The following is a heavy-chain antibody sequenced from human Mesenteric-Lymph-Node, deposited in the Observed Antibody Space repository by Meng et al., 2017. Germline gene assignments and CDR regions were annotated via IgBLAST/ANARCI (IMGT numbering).Heavy chain of an antibody. CDR3: ARGLRGYSYGYYYYYGMDV. CDR2: IKQDGSEK. J-gene: IGHJ6*02. V-gene: IGHV3-7*01. CDR1: GFTFSSYA. Sequence: GESLKISCAASGFTFSSYAMHWVRQAPGKGLEWVANIKQDGSEKYYVDSVKGRFTISRDNAKNSLYLQMNSLRAEDTAVYYCARGLRGYSYGYYYYYGMDVWGQGTTVTVSS. D-gene: IGHD5-18*01.